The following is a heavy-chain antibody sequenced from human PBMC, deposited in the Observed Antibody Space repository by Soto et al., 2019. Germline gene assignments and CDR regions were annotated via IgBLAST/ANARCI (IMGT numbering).Heavy chain of an antibody. J-gene: IGHJ5*02. CDR3: ARSLGSVAKGLDWFDP. D-gene: IGHD2-15*01. CDR2: IYYSGST. Sequence: QVQLQESGPGLVKPSQTLSLTCTVSGGSISSGGYYWSWIRQHPGKGLEWIGYIYYSGSTYYNPSLQSRVTISVDTSKHQFSLKLSCVTAADTAVYYCARSLGSVAKGLDWFDPWGQGTLVTVSS. CDR1: GGSISSGGYY. V-gene: IGHV4-31*03.